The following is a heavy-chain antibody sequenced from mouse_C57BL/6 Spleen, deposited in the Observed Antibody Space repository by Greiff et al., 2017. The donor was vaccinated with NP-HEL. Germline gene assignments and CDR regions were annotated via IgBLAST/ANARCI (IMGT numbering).Heavy chain of an antibody. J-gene: IGHJ3*01. CDR1: GYTFTSYW. V-gene: IGHV1-69*01. D-gene: IGHD2-4*01. CDR2: IDPSDSYT. Sequence: VQLQQSGAELVMPGASVKLSCKASGYTFTSYWMHWVKQRPGQGLEWIGEIDPSDSYTNYNQKFKGKSTLTVDKSSSTAYMQLSSLTSEDSAVYYCATFYYDYDRDWFAYWGQGTLVTVSA. CDR3: ATFYYDYDRDWFAY.